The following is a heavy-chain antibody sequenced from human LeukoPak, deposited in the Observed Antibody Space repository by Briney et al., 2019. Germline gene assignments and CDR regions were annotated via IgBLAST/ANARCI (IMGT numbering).Heavy chain of an antibody. V-gene: IGHV1-18*01. D-gene: IGHD1-7*01. J-gene: IGHJ4*02. CDR1: GYTFTSYG. Sequence: ASVKVSCKASGYTFTSYGISWVRQAPGQGLEWMGWISAYNGNTNYAQKLQGRVTMTTDTSTSTAYMELRSLRSDDTAVYYCAGVFLGTESPPPPNFDYWGQGTLVTVSS. CDR2: ISAYNGNT. CDR3: AGVFLGTESPPPPNFDY.